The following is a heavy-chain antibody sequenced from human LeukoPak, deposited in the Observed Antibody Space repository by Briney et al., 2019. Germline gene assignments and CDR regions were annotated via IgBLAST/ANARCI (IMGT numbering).Heavy chain of an antibody. V-gene: IGHV4-4*07. CDR2: IYSGGST. J-gene: IGHJ6*03. CDR3: ARVVVVPDAFYYYYMDV. CDR1: GGSISSYY. Sequence: NPSETLSLTCTVSGGSISSYYWSWIRQPAGKGLEWIGRIYSGGSTNYNPSLQSRVTISVDTSKNQFSLKLTSVTAADTALYYCARVVVVPDAFYYYYMDVWGKGTTVTVSS. D-gene: IGHD2-2*01.